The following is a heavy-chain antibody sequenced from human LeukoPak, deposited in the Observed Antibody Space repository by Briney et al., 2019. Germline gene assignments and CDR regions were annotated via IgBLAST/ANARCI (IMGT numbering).Heavy chain of an antibody. V-gene: IGHV3-9*01. CDR1: GFSFDDYA. CDR3: AKTGERDY. Sequence: PGGSLRLSCTASGFSFDDYAMHWVRQAPGKGLEWVSGISWNSGSIGYVDSVRGRFTISRDNAENSLYLQMNSLRDEDTAVYYCAKTGERDYWGRGTLVTVSS. CDR2: ISWNSGSI. D-gene: IGHD7-27*01. J-gene: IGHJ4*02.